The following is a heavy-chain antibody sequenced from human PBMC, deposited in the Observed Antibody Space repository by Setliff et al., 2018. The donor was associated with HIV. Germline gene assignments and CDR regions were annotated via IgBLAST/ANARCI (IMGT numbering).Heavy chain of an antibody. V-gene: IGHV4-61*02. CDR3: ARTLLWFGESVYFDY. J-gene: IGHJ4*02. D-gene: IGHD3-10*01. CDR2: IYTSGST. CDR1: GGSISSGSYY. Sequence: LSLTCTVSGGSISSGSYYWSWIRQPAGKGLEWIGRIYTSGSTNYNPSLKSRVTISVDTSKNQFSLKLSSVTAADTAVYYCARTLLWFGESVYFDYWGQGTLVTVSS.